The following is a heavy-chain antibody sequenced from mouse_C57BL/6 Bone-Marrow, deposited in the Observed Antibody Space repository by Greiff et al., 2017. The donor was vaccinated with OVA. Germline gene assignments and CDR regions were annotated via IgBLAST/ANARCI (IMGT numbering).Heavy chain of an antibody. CDR3: AREGLYYGSSPFDY. V-gene: IGHV1-55*01. Sequence: QVQLKQPGAELVKPGASVKMSCKASGYTFTSYWITWVKQRPGQGLEWIGDIYPGSGSAHYNEKFKSKATLTVDSSSRTAYMQLSSLTSEDSAVYYCAREGLYYGSSPFDYWGQGTTLTVSS. J-gene: IGHJ2*01. CDR2: IYPGSGSA. CDR1: GYTFTSYW. D-gene: IGHD1-1*01.